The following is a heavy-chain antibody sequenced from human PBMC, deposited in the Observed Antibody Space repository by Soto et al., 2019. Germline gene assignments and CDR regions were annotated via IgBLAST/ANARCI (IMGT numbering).Heavy chain of an antibody. J-gene: IGHJ6*02. CDR3: ARVDGESRMDV. D-gene: IGHD2-21*01. V-gene: IGHV3-11*06. CDR2: IVSGSTYT. Sequence: QVQLVESGGGLVKPGGSLRLSCAASGFTFSDYYMSWIRQAPGKGLEWISYIVSGSTYTNYADSVKGRFTISRDNAKESLYLEMNSLRAEDTAVYYCARVDGESRMDVWGRGTTVSVSS. CDR1: GFTFSDYY.